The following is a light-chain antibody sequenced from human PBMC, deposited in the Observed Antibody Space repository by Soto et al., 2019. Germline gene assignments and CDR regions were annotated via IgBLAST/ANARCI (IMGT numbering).Light chain of an antibody. CDR3: QTCGAGIRV. Sequence: QLVLTQSPSASASLGASVKLTCTLSRRHSRYAIAWHQQQPEKGPRYLMKVNSDGSHNKGDGIPDRFSGSSSGAERYLTISSLQSEDEADYYCQTCGAGIRVFGGGTKLTVL. CDR1: RRHSRYA. V-gene: IGLV4-69*01. CDR2: VNSDGSH. J-gene: IGLJ2*01.